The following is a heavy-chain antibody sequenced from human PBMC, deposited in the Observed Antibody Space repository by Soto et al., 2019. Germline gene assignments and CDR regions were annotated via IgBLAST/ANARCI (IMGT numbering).Heavy chain of an antibody. V-gene: IGHV3-33*01. D-gene: IGHD2-15*01. CDR1: GFTFSSYG. J-gene: IGHJ3*02. CDR2: IWYDGSNK. Sequence: GGSLRLSCAASGFTFSSYGMHWVRQAPGKGLEWVAVIWYDGSNKYYADSVKGRFTISRDNSKNTLYLQMNSLRAEDTAVYYCARDGAYCSGGSCYYYHDAFDIWGQGTMVTVSS. CDR3: ARDGAYCSGGSCYYYHDAFDI.